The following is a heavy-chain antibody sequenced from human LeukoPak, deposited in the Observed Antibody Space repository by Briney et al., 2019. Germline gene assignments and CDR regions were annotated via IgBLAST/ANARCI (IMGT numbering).Heavy chain of an antibody. CDR1: GYSISSGYC. J-gene: IGHJ6*03. CDR3: ARTYDSPGYYSPDYYYMDV. Sequence: PSETLSLTCTVSGYSISSGYCWSWIRQPAGKGLEWIGHICTSGSTNYNPSLKSRVTMSVDTSNNEFSLKLNSVTAADTAVYYCARTYDSPGYYSPDYYYMDVWGKGTTVTISS. CDR2: ICTSGST. D-gene: IGHD3-22*01. V-gene: IGHV4-4*07.